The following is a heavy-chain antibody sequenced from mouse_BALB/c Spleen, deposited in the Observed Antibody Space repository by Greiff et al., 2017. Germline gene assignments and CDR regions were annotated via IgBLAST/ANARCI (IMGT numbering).Heavy chain of an antibody. CDR3: ARSGYGNYPYAMDY. CDR2: ISSGSSTI. Sequence: VKLVESGGGLVQPGGSRKLSCAASGFTFSSFGMHWVRQAPEKGLEWVAYISSGSSTIYYADTVKGRFTISRDNPKNTLFLQMTSLRSEDTAMYYCARSGYGNYPYAMDYWGQGTSVTVSS. CDR1: GFTFSSFG. D-gene: IGHD2-10*02. J-gene: IGHJ4*01. V-gene: IGHV5-17*02.